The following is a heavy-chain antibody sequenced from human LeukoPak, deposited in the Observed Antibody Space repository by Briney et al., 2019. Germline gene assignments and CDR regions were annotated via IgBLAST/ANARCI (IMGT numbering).Heavy chain of an antibody. J-gene: IGHJ4*02. CDR3: ARGAVAGLFDL. Sequence: GESLMISCKGSGYSFTSYWIGWVRQMPGRGLEWMGIVYPGDSDTRYSPSFQGQVTISADKSISTAYLQWSSLKASDSAMYYCARGAVAGLFDLSGQGTLVTVSS. V-gene: IGHV5-51*01. D-gene: IGHD6-19*01. CDR1: GYSFTSYW. CDR2: VYPGDSDT.